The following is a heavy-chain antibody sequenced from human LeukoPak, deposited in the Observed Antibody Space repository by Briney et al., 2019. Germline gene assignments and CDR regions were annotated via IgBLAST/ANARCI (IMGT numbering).Heavy chain of an antibody. CDR2: LSKSGNT. D-gene: IGHD3-9*01. V-gene: IGHV4-59*01. J-gene: IGHJ3*02. CDR3: ARARYVNSFYACDI. Sequence: SSETLSLTCTVSGGATSSYYWSWIRLPPGKGLEGIGDLSKSGNTNYSPSLKSRVTIFADTSTNQCFLKLSSLTAADTAVYYCARARYVNSFYACDIWGQGTLVTVFS. CDR1: GGATSSYY.